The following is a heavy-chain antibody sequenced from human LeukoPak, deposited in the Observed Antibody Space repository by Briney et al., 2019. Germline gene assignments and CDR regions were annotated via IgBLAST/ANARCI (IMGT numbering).Heavy chain of an antibody. J-gene: IGHJ4*02. V-gene: IGHV4-39*07. Sequence: SETLSLTCSVSGGSISRSSYYWGWIRQPPGKGLEWIGSIYYSGSTYYNPSLKSRVTISVDTSKNQFSLKLSSVTAADTAVYYCARGKTLTIFAVVIPDYFDYWGQGTLVTVSS. CDR3: ARGKTLTIFAVVIPDYFDY. CDR1: GGSISRSSYY. CDR2: IYYSGST. D-gene: IGHD3-3*01.